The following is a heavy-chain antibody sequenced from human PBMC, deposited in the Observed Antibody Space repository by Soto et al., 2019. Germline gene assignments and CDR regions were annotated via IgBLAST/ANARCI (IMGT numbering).Heavy chain of an antibody. CDR3: AIDRAGAPNSVFDK. CDR2: INPYSGGT. V-gene: IGHV1-2*02. Sequence: QVQLVQSGAEVKKPGASVKVSCKASGYTCNDHFIHWMRQAPGQGLEWMGGINPYSGGTKYAQKFQGRVTMTRDTSISTAYMEAYMVLSRLSSDDTAVYYCAIDRAGAPNSVFDKWGQGTLVTVSS. D-gene: IGHD1-26*01. CDR1: GYTCNDHF. J-gene: IGHJ4*02.